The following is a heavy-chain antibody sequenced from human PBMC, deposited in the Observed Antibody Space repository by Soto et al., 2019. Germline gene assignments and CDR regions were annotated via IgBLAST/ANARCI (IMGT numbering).Heavy chain of an antibody. J-gene: IGHJ4*02. CDR3: AKEVGVTDDC. Sequence: EVQMLESGGGLVQPGGSLRLSCAASGFTFRTYAMSWVRQAPGKGLEWVSGISGSGGSTYYADSVKGRFTISRDNSKNTLYLQMNSLRAEDTAIYYCAKEVGVTDDCWGQGTLVTVSS. V-gene: IGHV3-23*01. CDR2: ISGSGGST. D-gene: IGHD3-22*01. CDR1: GFTFRTYA.